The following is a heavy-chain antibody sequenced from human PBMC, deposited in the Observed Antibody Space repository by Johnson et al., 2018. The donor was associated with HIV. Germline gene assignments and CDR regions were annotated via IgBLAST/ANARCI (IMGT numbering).Heavy chain of an antibody. V-gene: IGHV3-30-3*01. Sequence: QVQLMESGGGVVQPGRSLRLSCAASGFTFSSYAMHWVRQAPGKGLEWVAVISYDGSNKYYADSVKGRFTISRDNSKNTLYLQMNSLRAEDTAVYYCARASSSWYSEVDIWGQGTMVTVSS. CDR1: GFTFSSYA. CDR3: ARASSSWYSEVDI. J-gene: IGHJ3*02. CDR2: ISYDGSNK. D-gene: IGHD6-13*01.